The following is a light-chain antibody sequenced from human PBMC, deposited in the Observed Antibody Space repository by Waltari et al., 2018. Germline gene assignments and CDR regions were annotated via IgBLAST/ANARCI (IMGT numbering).Light chain of an antibody. CDR1: QSVGGN. CDR2: GTI. V-gene: IGKV3-15*01. Sequence: EVVMTQSPATLSVSPWESATPSCGASQSVGGNLAWYQQKPGQAPRLLIYGTITRPTGVSARFSGSGSGTEFTLTISRLQSEDFAVYYCQQYNTWPLSVGPGTTVDIK. CDR3: QQYNTWPLS. J-gene: IGKJ3*01.